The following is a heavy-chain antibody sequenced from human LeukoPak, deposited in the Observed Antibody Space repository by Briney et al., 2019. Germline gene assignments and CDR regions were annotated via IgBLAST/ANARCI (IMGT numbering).Heavy chain of an antibody. CDR3: ACLNYSLYMDV. V-gene: IGHV1-2*02. CDR2: INPNSGGT. J-gene: IGHJ6*03. CDR1: GGTFSSYA. D-gene: IGHD2-21*01. Sequence: ASVKVSCKASGGTFSSYAISWVRQAPGQGLEWMGWINPNSGGTNYAQKFQGRVTMTRDTSISTAYMELSRLRSDDTAVYYCACLNYSLYMDVWGKGTTVTVSS.